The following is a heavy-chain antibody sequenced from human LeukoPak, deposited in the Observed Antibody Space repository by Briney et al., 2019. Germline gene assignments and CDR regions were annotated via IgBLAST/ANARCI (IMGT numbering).Heavy chain of an antibody. CDR2: ISYDGSNK. CDR3: ARESPACGEDCYFDY. Sequence: GGSLRLSCAASGFTFSSYAMHWVRQAPGKGLEWVAVISYDGSNKYYADFVKGRFTISRDNSKNTLYLQMNSLRTDDTAVYYCARESPACGEDCYFDYWGQGTLVTVSS. J-gene: IGHJ4*02. CDR1: GFTFSSYA. V-gene: IGHV3-30*04. D-gene: IGHD2-21*02.